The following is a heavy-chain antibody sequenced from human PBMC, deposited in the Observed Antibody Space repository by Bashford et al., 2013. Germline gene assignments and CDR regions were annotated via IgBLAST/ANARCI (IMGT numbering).Heavy chain of an antibody. D-gene: IGHD2-8*01. CDR3: ARVSVLMVYARNDAFDI. CDR1: GFIFDNFA. J-gene: IGHJ3*02. V-gene: IGHV3-23*01. CDR2: ISGSSGST. Sequence: GSLRLSCAASGFIFDNFAMTWVRQAPGKGLEWVSAISGSSGSTYYADSVKGRFTISRDNSKNTLYLQMNSLRAEDTAVYYCARVSVLMVYARNDAFDIWGQGTMVTVSS.